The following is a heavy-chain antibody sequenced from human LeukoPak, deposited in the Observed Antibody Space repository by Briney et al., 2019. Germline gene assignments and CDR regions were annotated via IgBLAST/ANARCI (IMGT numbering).Heavy chain of an antibody. J-gene: IGHJ4*01. V-gene: IGHV3-48*03. CDR1: GFTFSSYE. D-gene: IGHD2-15*01. CDR2: ISGSGSTI. Sequence: PGGSLRLSCAASGFTFSSYEMNWVRQAPGKGLEWVSYISGSGSTIYYADSVKGRFTISRDNAKNSLYLQMNSLRAEDTAVYYCARGPVVVVAAEYYFDYWGQEPWSPSPQ. CDR3: ARGPVVVVAAEYYFDY.